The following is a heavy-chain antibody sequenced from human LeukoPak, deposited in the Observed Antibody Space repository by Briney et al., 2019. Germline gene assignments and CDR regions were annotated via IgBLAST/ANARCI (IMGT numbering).Heavy chain of an antibody. CDR3: ARRQGCSSSSCPPDS. V-gene: IGHV5-51*01. Sequence: GESLKISCTGSGYSFTTYWIGWVRQMPGKGLEWMGIIYPGDSDTRYSPSFRGQVTMSADKSINTAYLQWSSLKASDTAMYYCARRQGCSSSSCPPDSWGQGTLVTVSS. D-gene: IGHD2-2*01. CDR1: GYSFTTYW. J-gene: IGHJ4*02. CDR2: IYPGDSDT.